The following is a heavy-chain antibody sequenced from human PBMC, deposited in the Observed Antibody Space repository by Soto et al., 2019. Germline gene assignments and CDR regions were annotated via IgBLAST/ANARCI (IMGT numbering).Heavy chain of an antibody. J-gene: IGHJ4*02. D-gene: IGHD6-25*01. CDR3: AKDLRAPAAKNFDY. CDR2: ISGSGDVT. Sequence: EVQLLESGGGLVQFGGSLRLSCAASGFTFNNYAMTWVRQPPGKGLEWVSAISGSGDVTFYADSVRGRFTISRDNSKSTLYLQMNSLRAEGTAVYFCAKDLRAPAAKNFDYWGQGTLVTVSS. CDR1: GFTFNNYA. V-gene: IGHV3-23*01.